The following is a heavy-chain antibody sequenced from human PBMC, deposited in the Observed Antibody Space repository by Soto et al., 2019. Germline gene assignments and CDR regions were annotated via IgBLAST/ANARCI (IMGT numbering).Heavy chain of an antibody. V-gene: IGHV2-5*02. CDR1: GFSLSTSGVG. CDR3: ARGQESQYYDFWSGYPTPGTPDFDY. D-gene: IGHD3-3*01. J-gene: IGHJ4*02. Sequence: SGPTLVKPTPTLTLTCTFSGFSLSTSGVGVGWIRQPPGKALEWLALIYWDDDKRYSPSLKSRLTITKDTSKNQVVLTMTNMDPVDTATYYCARGQESQYYDFWSGYPTPGTPDFDYWGQGTLVTVSS. CDR2: IYWDDDK.